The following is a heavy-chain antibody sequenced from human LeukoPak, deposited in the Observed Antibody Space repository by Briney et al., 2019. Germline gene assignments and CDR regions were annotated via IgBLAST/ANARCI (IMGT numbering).Heavy chain of an antibody. J-gene: IGHJ6*03. D-gene: IGHD2-2*01. CDR1: GFTFSDAY. Sequence: GGSLRLSCAASGFTFSDAYMDWVRQAPGKGLEWVSYISSSGSTIYYADSVKGRFTISRDNAKNSLYLQMNSLRAEDTAVYYCARDGDIVVVPAYYIDVWGKGTTVTVSS. CDR3: ARDGDIVVVPAYYIDV. V-gene: IGHV3-11*04. CDR2: ISSSGSTI.